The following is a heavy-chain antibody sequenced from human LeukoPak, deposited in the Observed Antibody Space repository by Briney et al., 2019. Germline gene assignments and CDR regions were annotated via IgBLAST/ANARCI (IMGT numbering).Heavy chain of an antibody. J-gene: IGHJ4*02. CDR1: GFTFSSYA. V-gene: IGHV3-30-3*01. CDR3: ARDLTVVTRVVDY. CDR2: ISYDGSNK. D-gene: IGHD4-23*01. Sequence: PGGSLRLSCAASGFTFSSYAMHWVRQAPGKGLEWVAVISYDGSNKYYADSVKGRFTISRDNSKNTLYLQMNSLRAEDTAVYYCARDLTVVTRVVDYWGQGTLVTVSS.